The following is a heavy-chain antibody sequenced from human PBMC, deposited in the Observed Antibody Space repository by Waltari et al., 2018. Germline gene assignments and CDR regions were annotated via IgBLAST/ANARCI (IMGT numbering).Heavy chain of an antibody. J-gene: IGHJ4*02. V-gene: IGHV3-23*01. CDR3: AKGSKREGFRITFGGVIVKFGYFDY. Sequence: EVQLLESGGGLVQPGGSLRLSCAASGFTFRSYAMRWFRPSPGKGLEWVSAISGSGGSTYYADSVKGRFTISRDNSKNTLYLQMNSLRAEDTAVYYCAKGSKREGFRITFGGVIVKFGYFDYWGQGTLVTVSS. CDR2: ISGSGGST. D-gene: IGHD3-16*02. CDR1: GFTFRSYA.